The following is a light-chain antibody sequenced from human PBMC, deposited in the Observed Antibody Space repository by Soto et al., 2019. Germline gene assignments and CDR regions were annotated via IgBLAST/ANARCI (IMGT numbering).Light chain of an antibody. Sequence: DIQMTQSPSTLSASVGDRVTITCRASQRISTWLAWYQQKPGKAPKLLIYKASTLESGVPSRVSGSGSGTAFTLTISSLQPDDFAASYCQQYNSYSSFGQGTKVAIK. V-gene: IGKV1-5*03. CDR2: KAS. CDR3: QQYNSYSS. CDR1: QRISTW. J-gene: IGKJ1*01.